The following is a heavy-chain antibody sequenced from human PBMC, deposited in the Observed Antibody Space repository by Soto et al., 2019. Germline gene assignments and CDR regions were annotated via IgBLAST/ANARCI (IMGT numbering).Heavy chain of an antibody. CDR3: ARRYDYVWGSYRENDAFDI. V-gene: IGHV4-39*01. CDR2: IYYSGST. J-gene: IGHJ3*02. CDR1: GGSISSGGYY. Sequence: SETLSLTCTVSGGSISSGGYYWSWIRQHPGKGLEWIGSIYYSGSTYYNPSLKSRVTISVDASKNQFSLKLSSVTAADTAVYYCARRYDYVWGSYRENDAFDIWGQGTMVTVSS. D-gene: IGHD3-16*02.